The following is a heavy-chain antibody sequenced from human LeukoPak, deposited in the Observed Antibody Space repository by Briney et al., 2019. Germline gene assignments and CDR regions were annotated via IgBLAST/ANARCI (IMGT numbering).Heavy chain of an antibody. J-gene: IGHJ5*02. CDR3: ASTRTIFGVVISFDP. D-gene: IGHD3-3*01. CDR2: ISAYNGNT. V-gene: IGHV1-18*01. CDR1: GYTFTSYG. Sequence: ASVKVSCKASGYTFTSYGISWVRQAPGQGLEWMGWISAYNGNTNYAQKLRGRVTMTTDTSTSTAYMELRSLRSDDTAVYYCASTRTIFGVVISFDPWGQGTLVTVSS.